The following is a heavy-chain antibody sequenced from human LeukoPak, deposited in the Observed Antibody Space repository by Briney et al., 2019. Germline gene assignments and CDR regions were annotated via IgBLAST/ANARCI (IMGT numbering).Heavy chain of an antibody. CDR1: GYTFTGYY. CDR3: AKLASGGDY. J-gene: IGHJ4*02. CDR2: INPNLGDT. V-gene: IGHV1-2*02. D-gene: IGHD3-10*01. Sequence: ASVKVSCKASGYTFTGYYMHWVRQAPGQRLEWMGWINPNLGDTNYAQKFQGRVTMTRDTSINTAYMELTRLRSDDTAVYYCAKLASGGDYWGQGTLVTVSS.